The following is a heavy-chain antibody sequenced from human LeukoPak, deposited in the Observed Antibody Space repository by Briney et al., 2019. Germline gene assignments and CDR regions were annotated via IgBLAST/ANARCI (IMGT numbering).Heavy chain of an antibody. CDR2: INPSGGST. V-gene: IGHV1-46*01. CDR1: GYTFTSYY. D-gene: IGHD1-26*01. CDR3: ARVGATGRAFDY. Sequence: ASVKVSCKASGYTFTSYYMHWVRQAPGQGLEWMGIINPSGGSTSYAQKFQGRVTMTRDTSTSTVYMELSSLRSEDTAAYYCARVGATGRAFDYWGQGTLVTVSS. J-gene: IGHJ4*02.